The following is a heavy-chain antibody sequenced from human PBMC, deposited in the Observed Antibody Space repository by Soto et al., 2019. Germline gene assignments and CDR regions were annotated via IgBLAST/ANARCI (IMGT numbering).Heavy chain of an antibody. CDR1: GYSFTSYW. CDR3: ARMDYYDSSGYYYFGSY. CDR2: IYPGDSDT. J-gene: IGHJ4*02. V-gene: IGHV5-51*01. Sequence: GESLKISCKGSGYSFTSYWIGWVRQMPGKGLEWMGIIYPGDSDTRYSPSFQGQATISADKSISTAYLQWSSLKASDTAMYYCARMDYYDSSGYYYFGSYWGQGTLVTVSS. D-gene: IGHD3-22*01.